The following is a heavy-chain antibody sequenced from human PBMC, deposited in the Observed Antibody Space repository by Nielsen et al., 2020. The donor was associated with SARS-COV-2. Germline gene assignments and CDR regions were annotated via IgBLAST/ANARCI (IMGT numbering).Heavy chain of an antibody. CDR3: ARFPRRGYSYGYTYYYGMDV. Sequence: SETLSLTCAVYGGSFSGYYWSWIRQPPGKGLEWIGEINHSGSTNYNPSLKSRVTISVDTSKNQFSLKLSSVTAADTAVYYCARFPRRGYSYGYTYYYGMDVWGQGTTVTVSS. CDR2: INHSGST. CDR1: GGSFSGYY. D-gene: IGHD5-18*01. J-gene: IGHJ6*02. V-gene: IGHV4-34*01.